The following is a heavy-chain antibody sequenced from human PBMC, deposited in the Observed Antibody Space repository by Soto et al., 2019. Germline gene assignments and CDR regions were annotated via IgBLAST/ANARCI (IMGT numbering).Heavy chain of an antibody. CDR2: IYSGGST. CDR1: GLTVSSNY. V-gene: IGHV3-53*01. Sequence: GGSLRLSCAASGLTVSSNYMSWVRQAPGKGLEWVSVIYSGGSTYYADSVKGRFTISRDNSKNTLYLQMNSLRAEDTAVYYCARSLYYYDSSGYYDYWGQGTLVTVSS. CDR3: ARSLYYYDSSGYYDY. J-gene: IGHJ4*02. D-gene: IGHD3-22*01.